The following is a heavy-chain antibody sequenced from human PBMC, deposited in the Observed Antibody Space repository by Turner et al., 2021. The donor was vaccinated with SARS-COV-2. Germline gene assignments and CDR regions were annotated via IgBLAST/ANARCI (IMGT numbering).Heavy chain of an antibody. CDR2: IYTSGNTVGIP. CDR3: AKAVPGSGWFDP. D-gene: IGHD3-10*01. J-gene: IGHJ5*02. V-gene: IGHV4-61*02. Sequence: QVKLQESGPGLLKPSQTLSLPCTVSGGSITSGSSFWTWIRQPAGRGLEWIGRIYTSGNTVGIPDYNPSLKSRVSISVDSSKNQFSLKLTSVTAADTAVYHCAKAVPGSGWFDPWGQGSLVTVSS. CDR1: GGSITSGSSF.